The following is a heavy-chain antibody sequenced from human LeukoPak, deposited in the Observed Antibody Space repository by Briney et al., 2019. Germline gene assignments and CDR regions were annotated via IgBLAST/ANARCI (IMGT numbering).Heavy chain of an antibody. J-gene: IGHJ6*03. CDR2: IYSSGST. D-gene: IGHD1-26*01. CDR1: GGSISSYY. CDR3: ARDYYAYYYYYMDV. V-gene: IGHV4-4*07. Sequence: SETLSLTCSVSGGSISSYYWSWIRQPAGKGLEWIGHIYSSGSTNYNPALKSRVTMSVDTSKNQFSLKLSSGTAADTAVYYCARDYYAYYYYYMDVWGKGTTVTVSS.